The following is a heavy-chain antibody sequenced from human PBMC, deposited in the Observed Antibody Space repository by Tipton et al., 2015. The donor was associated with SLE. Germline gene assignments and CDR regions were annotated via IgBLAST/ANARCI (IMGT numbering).Heavy chain of an antibody. Sequence: LRLSCAVYGGSFSGYYWSWIRQPPGKGLEWIGEINHSGSTNYNPSLKSRVTISVDTSKNQFSLKLSSVTAADTAVYYCARDWTLRGWYYVFDIWGQGTMVTVSS. D-gene: IGHD6-19*01. V-gene: IGHV4-34*01. J-gene: IGHJ3*02. CDR1: GGSFSGYY. CDR2: INHSGST. CDR3: ARDWTLRGWYYVFDI.